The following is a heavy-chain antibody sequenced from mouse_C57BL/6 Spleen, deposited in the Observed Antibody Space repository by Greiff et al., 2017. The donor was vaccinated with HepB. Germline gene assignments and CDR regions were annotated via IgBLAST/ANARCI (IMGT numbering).Heavy chain of an antibody. CDR3: ARWHYYGSSYNWYVDV. D-gene: IGHD1-1*01. CDR2: IYPGSGST. J-gene: IGHJ1*03. CDR1: GYTFTSYW. Sequence: VQLQQPGAELVKPGASVKMSCKASGYTFTSYWITWVKQRPGQGLEWIGDIYPGSGSTTYNEKFKSKATLTVDTSSSTAYMQLSSLTSEDSAVYYCARWHYYGSSYNWYVDVWGTGTTVTVSS. V-gene: IGHV1-55*01.